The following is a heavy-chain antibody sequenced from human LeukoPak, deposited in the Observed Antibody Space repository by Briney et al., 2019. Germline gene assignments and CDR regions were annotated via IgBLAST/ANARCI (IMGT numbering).Heavy chain of an antibody. V-gene: IGHV4-34*01. Sequence: SETLSLTCAVYGGSFSGYYWSWIRQPPGKGLEWIGEINHSGSTNYNPSLKSRVTISVDASKNQFSLKLSSVTAADTAVYYCARGTTTYYFDYWGQGTLVTVSS. CDR1: GGSFSGYY. D-gene: IGHD1-1*01. J-gene: IGHJ4*02. CDR2: INHSGST. CDR3: ARGTTTYYFDY.